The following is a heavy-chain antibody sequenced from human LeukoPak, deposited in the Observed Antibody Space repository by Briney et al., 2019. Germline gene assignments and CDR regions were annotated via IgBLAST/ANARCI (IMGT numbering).Heavy chain of an antibody. D-gene: IGHD6-19*01. Sequence: GGSLRLSCAASGFTFSTYAITWVRQGPGKGLEGVSAIRPDGDRTYYANSVRRRFTISRDNSKDTVYLQINGLRVEDTAVYYCAREQSGTRGWYTVDYWGQGTLVTVSS. CDR1: GFTFSTYA. V-gene: IGHV3-23*01. J-gene: IGHJ4*02. CDR2: IRPDGDRT. CDR3: AREQSGTRGWYTVDY.